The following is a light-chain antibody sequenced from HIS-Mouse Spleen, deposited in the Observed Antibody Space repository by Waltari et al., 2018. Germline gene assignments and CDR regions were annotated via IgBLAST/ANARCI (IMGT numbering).Light chain of an antibody. CDR1: NIGSKS. CDR3: QVWDSSSDL. J-gene: IGLJ3*02. Sequence: SYVLTQPPSVSVAPGQTARITCGGNNIGSKSVHWYQQKPGQAPVLVVYDDSDRPSGIPGRFSGSNSGNTATLTISRVEAGDDADYYCQVWDSSSDLFGGGTKLTVL. V-gene: IGLV3-21*02. CDR2: DDS.